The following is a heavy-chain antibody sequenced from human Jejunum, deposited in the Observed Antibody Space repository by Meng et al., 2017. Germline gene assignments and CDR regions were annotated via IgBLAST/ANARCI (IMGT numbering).Heavy chain of an antibody. CDR1: GDSISSTSW. J-gene: IGHJ4*02. CDR2: IYHSGRS. V-gene: IGHV4-4*02. Sequence: QVDVQESGPGLVKPSGTLSLTCEVSGDSISSTSWWDWLRQPPGKGLEWIGEIYHSGRSNFIPSLKSRVSISLDESKNQFSLTLNSVTAADTAVYYCARGVGDIRFGFDYWGQGILVTVSS. CDR3: ARGVGDIRFGFDY. D-gene: IGHD3-16*01.